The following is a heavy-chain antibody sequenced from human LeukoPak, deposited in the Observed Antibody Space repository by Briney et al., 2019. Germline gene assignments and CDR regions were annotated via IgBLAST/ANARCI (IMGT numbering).Heavy chain of an antibody. CDR3: AKDNRPYYYGSGSYYNDY. CDR2: ISYDGSNK. CDR1: GLTFSSYG. D-gene: IGHD3-10*01. V-gene: IGHV3-30*18. J-gene: IGHJ4*02. Sequence: QTGGSLRLSCAASGLTFSSYGMHWVRQAPGKGLEWVAVISYDGSNKYYADSVKGRFTISRDNSKNTLYLQMNSLRAEDTAVYYCAKDNRPYYYGSGSYYNDYWGQGTLVTVSS.